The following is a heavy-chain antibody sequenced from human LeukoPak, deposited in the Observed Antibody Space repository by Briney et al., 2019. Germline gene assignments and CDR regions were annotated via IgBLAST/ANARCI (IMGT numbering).Heavy chain of an antibody. J-gene: IGHJ4*02. CDR1: GGSFSGYH. D-gene: IGHD6-13*01. CDR2: INHSGST. CDR3: APLIAAADMEGY. Sequence: SETLSLTCAVYGGSFSGYHWSWIRQPPGKGLEWIGEINHSGSTNYNPSLKSRVTISVDTSKNQFSLKLSSVTAADTAVYYCAPLIAAADMEGYWGQGTLVTVSS. V-gene: IGHV4-34*01.